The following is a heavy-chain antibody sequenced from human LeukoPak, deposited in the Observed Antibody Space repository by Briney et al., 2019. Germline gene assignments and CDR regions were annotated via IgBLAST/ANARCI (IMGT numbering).Heavy chain of an antibody. D-gene: IGHD2-15*01. Sequence: GRSLRLSCAASGFTFSSYGMHWVRQAPGRGLEWVAVISYDGSNKYYADSVKGRLTISRDNSKNTLYLQMNSLRAEDTAVYYCAKDSGVVAAFSDYWGQRTLVTVSS. CDR3: AKDSGVVAAFSDY. CDR2: ISYDGSNK. V-gene: IGHV3-30*18. CDR1: GFTFSSYG. J-gene: IGHJ4*02.